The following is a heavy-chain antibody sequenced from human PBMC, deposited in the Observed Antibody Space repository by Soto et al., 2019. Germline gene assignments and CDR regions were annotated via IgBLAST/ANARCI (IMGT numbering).Heavy chain of an antibody. CDR1: GYTFTDYY. J-gene: IGHJ4*02. V-gene: IGHV1-2*02. D-gene: IGHD6-13*01. CDR3: ARQAAGREDFDY. Sequence: QVPLVQSGAEVKKPGASVKVSCKASGYTFTDYYMHWVRQAPGQGLEWMGWINPKSGGTNYAQKCQGRVTMTRDTSISTAYMELSRLISDDTAVYYCARQAAGREDFDYWGQGTLVTVSS. CDR2: INPKSGGT.